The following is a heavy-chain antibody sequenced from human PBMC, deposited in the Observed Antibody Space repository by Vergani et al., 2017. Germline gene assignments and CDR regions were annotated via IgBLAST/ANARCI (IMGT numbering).Heavy chain of an antibody. CDR2: ISSSSSYT. V-gene: IGHV3-11*05. CDR1: GFTFSSYW. Sequence: VQLVESGGGLVQPGGSLRLSCAASGFTFSSYWMSWIRQAPGKGLEWVSYISSSSSYTNYADSVKGRFTISRDNAKNSLYLQMNSLRAEDTAVYYCARAIAAASPFDYWGQGTLVTVSS. CDR3: ARAIAAASPFDY. D-gene: IGHD6-13*01. J-gene: IGHJ4*02.